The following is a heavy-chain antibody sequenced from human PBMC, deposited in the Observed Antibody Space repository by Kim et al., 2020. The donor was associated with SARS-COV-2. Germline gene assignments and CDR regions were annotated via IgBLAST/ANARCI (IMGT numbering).Heavy chain of an antibody. D-gene: IGHD6-6*01. CDR1: FGSFSGYY. CDR2: ITARGGT. J-gene: IGHJ4*02. V-gene: IGHV4-34*01. CDR3: ARGLLFLIPAIAARPGRFDY. Sequence: TLSLTCSVYFGSFSGYYWSWIRQPRGNVWAWVGGITARGGTNYNPSLKSRVTISVDTSKNQFSLKLSSVTAADTAVYYCARGLLFLIPAIAARPGRFDYWGQGTLVTVSS.